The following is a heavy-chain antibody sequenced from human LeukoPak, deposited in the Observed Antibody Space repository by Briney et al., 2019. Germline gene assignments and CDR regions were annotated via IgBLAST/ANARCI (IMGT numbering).Heavy chain of an antibody. J-gene: IGHJ4*02. D-gene: IGHD3-10*01. CDR3: ARERWFGELLYLDY. Sequence: SETLSLTCSVSGGSISLSYYYWGWIRQPPGKALEWIGSVYYSGTTSYNPSLKSRVTISVDTSKNQFSLKLSSVTAADTAVYYCARERWFGELLYLDYWGQGTLVTVSS. CDR2: VYYSGTT. V-gene: IGHV4-39*07. CDR1: GGSISLSYYY.